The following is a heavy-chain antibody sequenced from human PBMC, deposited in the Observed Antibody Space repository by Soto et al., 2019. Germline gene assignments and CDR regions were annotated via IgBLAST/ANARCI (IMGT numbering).Heavy chain of an antibody. D-gene: IGHD3-22*01. V-gene: IGHV4-30-4*01. CDR3: ARVHAAEYYDSSGYYPFDY. CDR1: GGSISSGDYY. CDR2: IYYSGST. J-gene: IGHJ4*02. Sequence: SETLSLTCTVSGGSISSGDYYWSWIRQPPGKGLEWIGYIYYSGSTYYNPSLKSRVTISVDTSKNQFSLKLSSVTAADTAVYYCARVHAAEYYDSSGYYPFDYWGQGTLVTVSS.